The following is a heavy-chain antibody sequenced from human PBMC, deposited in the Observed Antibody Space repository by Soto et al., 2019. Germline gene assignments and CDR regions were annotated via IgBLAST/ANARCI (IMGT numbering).Heavy chain of an antibody. Sequence: QVQLVQSGAEVKKPGSSVKVSCKASGGTFSSYAISWVRQAPGQGREWMGGIIPIFGTANYAQKFQGRVTITADESTSTAYMELSSLRSEDTAVYYCASGKYSGYVDYYYYGMDVWGQGTTVTVSS. CDR2: IIPIFGTA. J-gene: IGHJ6*02. V-gene: IGHV1-69*01. CDR3: ASGKYSGYVDYYYYGMDV. CDR1: GGTFSSYA. D-gene: IGHD5-12*01.